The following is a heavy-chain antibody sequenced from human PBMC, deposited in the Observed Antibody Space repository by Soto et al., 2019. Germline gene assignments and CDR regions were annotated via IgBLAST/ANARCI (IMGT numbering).Heavy chain of an antibody. V-gene: IGHV3-48*02. CDR1: GFTFSSYT. CDR2: ISSSSSTI. CDR3: ARAGVRGSGSYWGNYYYYGMDV. D-gene: IGHD3-10*01. Sequence: EVQLVESGGGLVQPGGSLRLSCAASGFTFSSYTMNWVRQAPGKGLEWVSSISSSSSTIYYADSVKGRFTISRDNAKDSLYLQMNSLRDEDTAAFYCARAGVRGSGSYWGNYYYYGMDVWGQGTTVTVSS. J-gene: IGHJ6*02.